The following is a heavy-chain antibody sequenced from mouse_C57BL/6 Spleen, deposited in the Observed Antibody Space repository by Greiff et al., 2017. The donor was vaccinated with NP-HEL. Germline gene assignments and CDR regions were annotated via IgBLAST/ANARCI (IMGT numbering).Heavy chain of an antibody. CDR3: TRGLILRHYYAMDY. CDR1: GYTFTSYW. V-gene: IGHV1-5*01. CDR2: IYPGNSDT. J-gene: IGHJ4*01. Sequence: EVQLQESGTVLARPGASVKMSCKTSGYTFTSYWMHWVKQRPGQGLAWIGAIYPGNSDTSYNQKFKGKAKLTAVTSASTAYMELSSLTNEDSAVYYCTRGLILRHYYAMDYWGQGTSVTVSS. D-gene: IGHD1-1*01.